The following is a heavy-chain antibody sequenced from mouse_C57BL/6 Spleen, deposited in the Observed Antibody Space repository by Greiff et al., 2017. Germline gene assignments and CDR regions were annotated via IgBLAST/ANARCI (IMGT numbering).Heavy chain of an antibody. J-gene: IGHJ2*01. Sequence: EVKLEESGPGLVKPSQSLSLTCSVTGYSITSGYYWNWIRQFPGNKLEWMGYISYDGSNNYNPSLKNRISITRDTSKNQFFLKLNSVTTEDTATYYCARENYYGKGYWGQGTTLTVSS. CDR1: GYSITSGYY. D-gene: IGHD1-1*01. V-gene: IGHV3-6*01. CDR3: ARENYYGKGY. CDR2: ISYDGSN.